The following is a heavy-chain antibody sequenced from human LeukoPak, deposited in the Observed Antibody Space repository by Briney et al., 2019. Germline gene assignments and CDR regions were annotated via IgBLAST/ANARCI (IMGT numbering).Heavy chain of an antibody. J-gene: IGHJ3*02. CDR1: GFTFDDYA. CDR3: TKVARYNWNDVGIFDAFDI. V-gene: IGHV3-43*01. CDR2: ISWDGSTT. Sequence: GGSLRLSCAASGFTFDDYAMHWVRQAPGKGLEWVSLISWDGSTTYYADSVKGRFTISRDNSMNTLYLQMNSLRTEDTAVYYCTKVARYNWNDVGIFDAFDIWGQGTMVTVSS. D-gene: IGHD1-20*01.